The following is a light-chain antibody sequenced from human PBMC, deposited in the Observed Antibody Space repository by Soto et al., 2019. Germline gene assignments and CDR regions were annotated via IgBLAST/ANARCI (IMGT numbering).Light chain of an antibody. Sequence: QSALTQPASVSGSPGQSITISCSGSSSDVGAYDYVSWYQQHPGKAPKLMIYDVSKRPSGVSNRFSGSKSGNMASLIISGLQAEDEADYYCTSYTSSTTWVFGGGTKLTVL. CDR1: SSDVGAYDY. CDR3: TSYTSSTTWV. CDR2: DVS. J-gene: IGLJ3*02. V-gene: IGLV2-14*03.